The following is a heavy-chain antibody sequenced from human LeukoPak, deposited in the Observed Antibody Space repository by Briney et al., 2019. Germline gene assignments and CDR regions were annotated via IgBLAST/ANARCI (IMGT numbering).Heavy chain of an antibody. J-gene: IGHJ6*02. CDR3: ARETFPNYYYYGMDV. CDR1: GYIFTSYY. Sequence: ASVKVSCKASGYIFTSYYMHWVRQAPGQGLEWMGIINPSGGSTSYAQKFQGRVTMTRDTSTSTVYMELSSLRSEDTAVYYCARETFPNYYYYGMDVWGQGTTVTVSS. V-gene: IGHV1-46*01. CDR2: INPSGGST. D-gene: IGHD2-21*01.